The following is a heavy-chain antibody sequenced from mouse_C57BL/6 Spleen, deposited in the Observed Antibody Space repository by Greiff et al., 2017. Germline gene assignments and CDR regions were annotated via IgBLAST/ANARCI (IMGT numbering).Heavy chain of an antibody. CDR1: GYTFTDYN. D-gene: IGHD1-1*01. CDR2: INPNNGGT. Sequence: EVKLQESGPELVKPGASVKIPCKASGYTFTDYNMDWVKQSHGKSLEWIGDINPNNGGTIYNQKFKGKATLTVDKSSSTAYMERRSLTSEDTAVYYCARDGSSYDWYFDVWGTGTTVTVSS. CDR3: ARDGSSYDWYFDV. J-gene: IGHJ1*03. V-gene: IGHV1-18*01.